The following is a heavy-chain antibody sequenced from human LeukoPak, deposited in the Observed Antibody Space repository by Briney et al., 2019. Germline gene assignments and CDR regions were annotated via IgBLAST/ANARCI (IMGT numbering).Heavy chain of an antibody. CDR3: ARRYSNYFFDY. D-gene: IGHD4-11*01. J-gene: IGHJ4*02. CDR2: IYHSGST. V-gene: IGHV4-38-2*01. CDR1: GYSITSGYY. Sequence: PSETLSLTCAVSGYSITSGYYWAWIRQPPGKGLEWFGNIYHSGSTYYNPSLKSRVTISVDTSKNQFSLRLSSVTAADTAVYSCARRYSNYFFDYWGQGTLVTVSS.